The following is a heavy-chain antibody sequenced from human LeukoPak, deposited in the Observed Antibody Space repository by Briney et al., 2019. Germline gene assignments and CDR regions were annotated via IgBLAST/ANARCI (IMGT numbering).Heavy chain of an antibody. J-gene: IGHJ4*02. CDR1: GFTFSDYY. V-gene: IGHV3-11*04. Sequence: PGGSLRLSCAASGFTFSDYYMSWIRQAPGKGLARASYISSSGSTIYYADSVKGRFTISRDNAKNSRYLQMNSLRAEDTAVYYCARTYYDFWSGYLAYYFDYWGQGTLVTVSS. D-gene: IGHD3-3*01. CDR3: ARTYYDFWSGYLAYYFDY. CDR2: ISSSGSTI.